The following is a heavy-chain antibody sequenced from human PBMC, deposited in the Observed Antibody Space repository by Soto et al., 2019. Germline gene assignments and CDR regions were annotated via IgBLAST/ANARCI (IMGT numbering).Heavy chain of an antibody. CDR1: GFTFSSYS. CDR3: ARVVGGSYDFWSGNGSPHYYYYYYMDV. V-gene: IGHV3-48*01. D-gene: IGHD3-3*01. Sequence: GGSLRLSCAASGFTFSSYSMNWVRQAPGKGLEWVSYISSSSTIYYADSVKGRFTISRDNAKNSLYLQMNSLRAEDTAVYYCARVVGGSYDFWSGNGSPHYYYYYYMDVWGKGTTVTVSS. J-gene: IGHJ6*03. CDR2: ISSSSTI.